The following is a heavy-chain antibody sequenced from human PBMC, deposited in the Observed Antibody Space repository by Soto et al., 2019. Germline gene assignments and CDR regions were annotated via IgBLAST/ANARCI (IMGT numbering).Heavy chain of an antibody. V-gene: IGHV1-46*03. CDR2: INPNGGSP. CDR3: TRVIASGDY. D-gene: IGHD3-16*02. CDR1: GYIFTNFY. J-gene: IGHJ4*02. Sequence: QVQLVQPGAEVTKPGASVKFSCKESGYIFTNFYIHWVRQAPGQGLECIGIINPNGGSPNYAQNFQGSGTMTRDTYTSTVYMDLRRLRSEDTAVYYCTRVIASGDYWRQGTLITVS.